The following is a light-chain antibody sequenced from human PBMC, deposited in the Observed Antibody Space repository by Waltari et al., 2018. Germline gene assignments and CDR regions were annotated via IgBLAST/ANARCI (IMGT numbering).Light chain of an antibody. V-gene: IGKV3-15*01. CDR2: DAS. CDR3: QQYDNWPLT. CDR1: QNVNNN. Sequence: EKVMTQSPATLSVSPGERATPSCRASQNVNNNLAWYQPKPGQTPRLLIYDASTRATGIPARFSGGGSGTEFTLSIRSLQSEDFAVYYCQQYDNWPLTFGLGTKLEIK. J-gene: IGKJ2*01.